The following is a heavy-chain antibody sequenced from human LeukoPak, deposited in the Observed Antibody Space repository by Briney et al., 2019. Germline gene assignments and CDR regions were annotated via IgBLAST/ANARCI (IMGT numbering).Heavy chain of an antibody. CDR3: ASLFPYYYDSSGYYCDY. CDR1: GGSFSGYY. V-gene: IGHV4-34*01. CDR2: INHSGST. Sequence: SETLSLTCAVYGGSFSGYYWSWIRQPPGKGLEWIGEINHSGSTNYNPSLKSRVTISVDTSKNQFSLKLSSVTAADTAVYYCASLFPYYYDSSGYYCDYWGQGTLVTVSS. J-gene: IGHJ4*02. D-gene: IGHD3-22*01.